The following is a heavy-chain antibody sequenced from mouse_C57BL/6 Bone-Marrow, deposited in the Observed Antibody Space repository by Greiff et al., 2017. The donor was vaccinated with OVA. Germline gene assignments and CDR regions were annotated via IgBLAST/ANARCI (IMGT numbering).Heavy chain of an antibody. Sequence: EVQLVESGGGLVQPGGSLKLSCAASGFTFSDYYMYWVRQTPEKRLEWVAYISNGGGSTYYPDTVKGRFTISRDNAKNTLYLQMSRLKSEDTAMYYCVKLGGFAYWGQGTLVTVSA. V-gene: IGHV5-12*01. CDR1: GFTFSDYY. CDR3: VKLGGFAY. D-gene: IGHD3-1*01. CDR2: ISNGGGST. J-gene: IGHJ3*01.